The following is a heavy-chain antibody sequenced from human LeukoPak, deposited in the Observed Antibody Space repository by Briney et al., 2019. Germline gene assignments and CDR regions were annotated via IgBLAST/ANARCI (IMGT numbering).Heavy chain of an antibody. V-gene: IGHV4-59*11. CDR1: GGSLEGLY. J-gene: IGHJ4*02. Sequence: SETLSLTCTVSGGSLEGLYWSWIRQSPEKGLEWIGNVFHTGVTSYNLSLKSRVTISVDTSRNQFSLTMASMTAADTAIYYCTRGGGSGYYFGIPRYYFDAWGQGVLVTVSS. CDR3: TRGGGSGYYFGIPRYYFDA. CDR2: VFHTGVT. D-gene: IGHD3-22*01.